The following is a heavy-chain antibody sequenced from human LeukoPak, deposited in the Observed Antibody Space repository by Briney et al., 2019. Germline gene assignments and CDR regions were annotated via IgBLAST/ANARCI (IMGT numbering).Heavy chain of an antibody. D-gene: IGHD4-17*01. Sequence: SETLSLTCTVSGGSISHYFWSWIRQPPGKALEWIGYIYYSGSTNYNPSLKSRVTISVDTSKNQFSLKLSSVTAADTAVYYCARYNDYGDYATWYYYGMDVWGQGTTVTVSS. V-gene: IGHV4-59*08. CDR3: ARYNDYGDYATWYYYGMDV. CDR1: GGSISHYF. J-gene: IGHJ6*02. CDR2: IYYSGST.